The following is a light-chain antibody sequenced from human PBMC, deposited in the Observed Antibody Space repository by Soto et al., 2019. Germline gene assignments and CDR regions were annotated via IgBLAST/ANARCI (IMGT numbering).Light chain of an antibody. CDR3: HQRNK. J-gene: IGKJ5*01. Sequence: EIVMTQSPDTLSVSPGERASLSCRASQSVSSNLAWYQQSPGQAPRLLIFDASRRATGIPDRFSGSGSGTDFTLTISSLEPEDFAVYFCHQRNKFGQGTRLEIK. CDR1: QSVSSN. CDR2: DAS. V-gene: IGKV3-11*01.